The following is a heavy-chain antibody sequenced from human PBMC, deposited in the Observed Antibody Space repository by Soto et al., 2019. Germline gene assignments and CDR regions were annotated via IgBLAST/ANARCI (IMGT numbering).Heavy chain of an antibody. Sequence: SETLSLTCTVSGGSISSYYWSWIRQPPGKGLEWIGYIYYSGSTNYNPSLKSRVTISVDTSKNQFSLKLSSVTAADTAVYYCAREIVVVPAAIGLFDPWGQGTLVTVSS. CDR2: IYYSGST. V-gene: IGHV4-59*01. CDR1: GGSISSYY. J-gene: IGHJ5*02. CDR3: AREIVVVPAAIGLFDP. D-gene: IGHD2-2*01.